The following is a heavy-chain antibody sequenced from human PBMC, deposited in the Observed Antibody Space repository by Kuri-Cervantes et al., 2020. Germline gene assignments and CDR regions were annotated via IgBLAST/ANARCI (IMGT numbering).Heavy chain of an antibody. D-gene: IGHD3-10*01. Sequence: GESLKISCAASGFTFSSYGMHWVRQAPGKGLEWVAVISYDGSNKYYADSVKGRFTISRDNSKNTLYLQMNSLRAEDTAVYYCARVGNYYYYGMDVWGQGTTVTVSS. V-gene: IGHV3-30*03. CDR2: ISYDGSNK. CDR3: ARVGNYYYYGMDV. CDR1: GFTFSSYG. J-gene: IGHJ6*02.